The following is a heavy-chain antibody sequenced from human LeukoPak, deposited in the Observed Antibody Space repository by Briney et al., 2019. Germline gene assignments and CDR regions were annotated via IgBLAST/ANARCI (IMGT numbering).Heavy chain of an antibody. CDR1: GGSFSGYY. Sequence: SETLSLTCAVYGGSFSGYYWSWIRQPPGKGLEWIGEINHSGSTNYNPSLKSRVTISVDTSKNQFSLKLSSVTAADTAVYYCARGPHIVVVPAARNGMDVWGQGTTVTVSS. CDR3: ARGPHIVVVPAARNGMDV. D-gene: IGHD2-2*01. J-gene: IGHJ6*02. V-gene: IGHV4-34*01. CDR2: INHSGST.